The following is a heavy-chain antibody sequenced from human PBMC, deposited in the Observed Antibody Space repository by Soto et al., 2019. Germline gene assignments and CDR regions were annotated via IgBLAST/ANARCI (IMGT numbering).Heavy chain of an antibody. CDR2: INPSGGST. CDR1: GYTFTSYY. CDR3: ARESGSHPYGMDV. J-gene: IGHJ6*02. Sequence: QVQLVQSGAEVKKPGASVKVSCKASGYTFTSYYMHWVRQAPGQGLEWMGIINPSGGSTSYAQKFQGRDTMTRDTASSTVYLELSSLRSEDTAVYYCARESGSHPYGMDVWGQGTAVTVSS. D-gene: IGHD1-26*01. V-gene: IGHV1-46*03.